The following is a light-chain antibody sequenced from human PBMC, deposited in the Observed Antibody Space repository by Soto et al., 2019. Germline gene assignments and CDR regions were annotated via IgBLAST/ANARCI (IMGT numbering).Light chain of an antibody. J-gene: IGKJ5*01. CDR1: QSVDRY. V-gene: IGKV1-39*01. CDR3: QQSYTVLT. Sequence: DIQMTQSPSSLSASVGDRVTITCRAGQSVDRYLNWYQQKPGKSPKLLIYGASNLQSGVPSRFSGSGSVTDFTLTISSLQPEDVATYYCQQSYTVLTFGQGTRLEVK. CDR2: GAS.